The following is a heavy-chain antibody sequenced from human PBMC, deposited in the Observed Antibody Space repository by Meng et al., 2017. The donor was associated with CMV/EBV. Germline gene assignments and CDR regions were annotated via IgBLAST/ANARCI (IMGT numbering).Heavy chain of an antibody. CDR3: SKAQAGTGPFQH. Sequence: GGSLRLSCAASGFTFSSYAMSWVRQAPGKGLEWVSVLYSGGSSTNSADTVRGRFTISSDKSKNTLYQKMNSLKAEATAVYYCSKAQAGTGPFQHWGQGTMVTVSS. D-gene: IGHD6-19*01. CDR2: LYSGGSST. CDR1: GFTFSSYA. V-gene: IGHV3-23*03. J-gene: IGHJ1*01.